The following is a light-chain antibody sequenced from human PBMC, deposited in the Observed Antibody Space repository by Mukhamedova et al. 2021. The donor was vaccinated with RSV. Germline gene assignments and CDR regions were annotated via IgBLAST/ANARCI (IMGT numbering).Light chain of an antibody. CDR2: AAS. Sequence: GDRVTITCRASQGISSYLAWYQQKPGKAPKLLIYAASTLQSGVPSRFSGSGSGTDFTLTISCLQSEDFATYYCQQYYSYPLTFGQG. CDR3: QQYYSYPLT. CDR1: QGISSY. V-gene: IGKV1-8*01. J-gene: IGKJ1*01.